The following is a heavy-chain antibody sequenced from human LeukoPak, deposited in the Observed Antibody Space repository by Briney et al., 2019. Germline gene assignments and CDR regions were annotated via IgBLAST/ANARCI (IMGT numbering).Heavy chain of an antibody. Sequence: PSETLSLTCTVSGGSISSGGYYWSCIRQHPGKGLEWIGYIYYSGSTYYNPSLKSRVTISVDTSKNQFSLKPSSVTAADTAVYYCARGGIGATMVRGVPSPGNWFDPWGQGTLVTVSS. CDR3: ARGGIGATMVRGVPSPGNWFDP. J-gene: IGHJ5*02. CDR2: IYYSGST. D-gene: IGHD3-10*01. CDR1: GGSISSGGYY. V-gene: IGHV4-31*03.